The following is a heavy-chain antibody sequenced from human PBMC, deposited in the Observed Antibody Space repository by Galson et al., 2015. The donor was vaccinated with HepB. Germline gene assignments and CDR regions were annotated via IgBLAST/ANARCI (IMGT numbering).Heavy chain of an antibody. Sequence: SLRLSCAASGFTVSANYMSWVRQAPGKGLEWVSVIYSGGSTYYADSVKGRFTISRHNSKNTLYLQMNSLRVEDTAVYYCARSRSSNWYYFDYWGQGTLVTDSS. CDR2: IYSGGST. CDR3: ARSRSSNWYYFDY. V-gene: IGHV3-53*04. D-gene: IGHD6-13*01. J-gene: IGHJ4*02. CDR1: GFTVSANY.